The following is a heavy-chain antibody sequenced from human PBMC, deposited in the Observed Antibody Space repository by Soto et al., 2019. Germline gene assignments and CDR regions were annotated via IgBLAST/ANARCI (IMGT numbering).Heavy chain of an antibody. J-gene: IGHJ5*02. V-gene: IGHV1-69*06. Sequence: SVKVSCKASGGTFSSYAISWVRQAPGQGLEWMGGIIPIFGTANYAQKFQGRVTITADKSTSTAYMELSSLRSEDTAVYYCAAKGYCSSTSCYSWFDPWGQGTLVTVSS. CDR3: AAKGYCSSTSCYSWFDP. CDR1: GGTFSSYA. CDR2: IIPIFGTA. D-gene: IGHD2-2*02.